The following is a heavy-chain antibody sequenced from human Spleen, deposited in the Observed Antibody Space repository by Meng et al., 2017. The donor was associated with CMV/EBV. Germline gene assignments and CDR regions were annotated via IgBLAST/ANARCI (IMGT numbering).Heavy chain of an antibody. D-gene: IGHD3-10*01. J-gene: IGHJ3*02. CDR1: GFTFSTYS. CDR2: ISSSSSYI. V-gene: IGHV3-21*01. CDR3: ARHGDTMVSGRAFDI. Sequence: GESLKISCAASGFTFSTYSMNWVRQAPGKGLEWVSSISSSSSYIYYADSVKGRFTISRDNAKNSLYLQMNSLRAEDTAVYYCARHGDTMVSGRAFDIWGQGTMVTVSS.